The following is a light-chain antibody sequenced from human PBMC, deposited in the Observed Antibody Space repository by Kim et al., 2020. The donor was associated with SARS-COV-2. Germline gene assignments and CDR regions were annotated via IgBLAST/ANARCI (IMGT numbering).Light chain of an antibody. CDR2: DAS. CDR1: QSVSSS. CDR3: QQRYNWPIT. J-gene: IGKJ5*01. Sequence: PGESATLSCRASQSVSSSLAWYQLKPGQSPRLLIYDASNRATGIPARFSGGGSGTDFTLSITSLEPEDFAVYYCQQRYNWPITFGLGTRLEIK. V-gene: IGKV3-11*01.